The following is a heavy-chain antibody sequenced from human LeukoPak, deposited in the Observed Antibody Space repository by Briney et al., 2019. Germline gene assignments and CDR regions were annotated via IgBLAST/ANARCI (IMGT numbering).Heavy chain of an antibody. D-gene: IGHD4-17*01. CDR2: ISYDGSNK. J-gene: IGHJ4*02. Sequence: GGSLRLSCAASGFTFSGSAIYWVRQASGKGLEWVAVISYDGSNKYYADSVKGRFTISRDNSKNTLYLQMNSLRAEDTAVYYCARDTGDQVDYWGQGTLVTVSS. CDR1: GFTFSGSA. V-gene: IGHV3-30*04. CDR3: ARDTGDQVDY.